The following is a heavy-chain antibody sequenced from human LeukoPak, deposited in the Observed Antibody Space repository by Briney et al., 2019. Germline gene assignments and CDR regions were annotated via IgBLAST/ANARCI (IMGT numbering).Heavy chain of an antibody. Sequence: GGSLRLSCAASGFTFSNAWMSWVRQAPGKGLEWVSFISSSGNTIYYADSVKGRFTISRDNAKNSLYLQMNSLRAEDSAIYYCARDHGAYWGQGTLVTVSS. CDR3: ARDHGAY. CDR2: ISSSGNTI. D-gene: IGHD3-10*01. J-gene: IGHJ4*02. V-gene: IGHV3-11*04. CDR1: GFTFSNAW.